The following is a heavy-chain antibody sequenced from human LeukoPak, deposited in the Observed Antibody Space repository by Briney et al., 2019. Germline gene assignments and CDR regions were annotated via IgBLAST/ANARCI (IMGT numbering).Heavy chain of an antibody. CDR2: IYYSGST. CDR1: GGSISSYY. V-gene: IGHV4-59*01. D-gene: IGHD3-22*01. Sequence: SETLSLTCTVSGGSISSYYWSWIRQPPGKGLEWIGYIYYSGSTNYNPSLKSRVTISIDTSKNQFSLKLSSVTAADTAVYYCARERLNYYDSSGYTGENWFDPWGQGTLVTVSS. CDR3: ARERLNYYDSSGYTGENWFDP. J-gene: IGHJ5*02.